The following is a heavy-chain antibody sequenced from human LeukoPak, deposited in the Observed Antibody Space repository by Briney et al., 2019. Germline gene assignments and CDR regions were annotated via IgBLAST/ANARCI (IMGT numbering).Heavy chain of an antibody. Sequence: SETLSLTCTVSGGSISSGSYYWSWIRQPAGKGLEWIGRIYTSGSTNYNPSPKSRVTISVDTSKNQFSLKLSSVTAADTAVYYCARAPGWELDWFDPWGQGTLVTVSS. CDR2: IYTSGST. V-gene: IGHV4-61*02. D-gene: IGHD1-26*01. J-gene: IGHJ5*02. CDR3: ARAPGWELDWFDP. CDR1: GGSISSGSYY.